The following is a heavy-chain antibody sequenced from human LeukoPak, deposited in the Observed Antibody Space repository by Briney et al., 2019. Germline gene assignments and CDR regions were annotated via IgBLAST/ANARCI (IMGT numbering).Heavy chain of an antibody. V-gene: IGHV1-69*02. Sequence: ASMKVSCKASGGTFSSYTISWVRQAPGQGLEWMGRIIPILGIANYAQKFQGRVTITADKSTSTAYMELSSLRSEDTAVYYCARAGTAMVTPIDYWGQGTLVTVSS. CDR3: ARAGTAMVTPIDY. D-gene: IGHD5-18*01. CDR1: GGTFSSYT. CDR2: IIPILGIA. J-gene: IGHJ4*02.